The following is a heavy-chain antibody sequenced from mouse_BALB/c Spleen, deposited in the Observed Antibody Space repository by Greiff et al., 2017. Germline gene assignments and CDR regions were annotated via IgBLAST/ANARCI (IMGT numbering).Heavy chain of an antibody. V-gene: IGHV5-6*01. D-gene: IGHD2-10*02. Sequence: EVKVVESGGDLVKPGGSLKLSCAASGFTFSSYGMSWVRQTPDKRLEWVATISSGGSYTYYPDSVKGRFTISRDNAKNTLYLQMSSLKSEDTAMYYCARQYGNYLDYWGQGTTLTVSS. CDR3: ARQYGNYLDY. CDR2: ISSGGSYT. CDR1: GFTFSSYG. J-gene: IGHJ2*01.